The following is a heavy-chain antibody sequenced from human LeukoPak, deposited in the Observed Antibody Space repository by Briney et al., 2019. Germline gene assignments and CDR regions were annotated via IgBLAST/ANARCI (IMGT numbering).Heavy chain of an antibody. Sequence: GESLRLSCAASGFTFSTYNMNWVRQAPGKGLEWVSSITSTSSYIYYADSVKGRFTISRDNAKSSLYLQMNSLRDEDTAVYYCAGLDTAIPDAFDIWGQGAMVTVSS. CDR1: GFTFSTYN. J-gene: IGHJ3*02. D-gene: IGHD5-18*01. CDR2: ITSTSSYI. V-gene: IGHV3-21*01. CDR3: AGLDTAIPDAFDI.